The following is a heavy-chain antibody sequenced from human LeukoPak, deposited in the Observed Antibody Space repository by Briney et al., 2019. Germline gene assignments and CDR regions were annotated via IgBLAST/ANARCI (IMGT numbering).Heavy chain of an antibody. CDR2: ISSSSSYI. V-gene: IGHV3-21*01. CDR1: GFTFSSYS. J-gene: IGHJ4*02. Sequence: PGGSLRLSCAASGFTFSSYSMNWVRQTPGKGLEWVSSISSSSSYIYYADSVKGRFTISRDNAKNSLYLQMNSLRAEDTALYYCARNPEYADYFDYWGQGTLVTVSS. CDR3: ARNPEYADYFDY. D-gene: IGHD2/OR15-2a*01.